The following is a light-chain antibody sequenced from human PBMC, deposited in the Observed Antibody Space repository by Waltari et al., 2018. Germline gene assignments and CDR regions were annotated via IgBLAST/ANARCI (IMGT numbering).Light chain of an antibody. Sequence: QSVLTQPPSVSAAPGQKVTISCSGHSSTIGNNYVTWYQQLPGTAPKLLIYDNKERPSGIPDRFSGSKSGTSATLGISGLQTGDEADYYCGTWDSSLSVGVFVGGTKLTVL. CDR1: SSTIGNNY. CDR3: GTWDSSLSVGV. CDR2: DNK. V-gene: IGLV1-51*01. J-gene: IGLJ2*01.